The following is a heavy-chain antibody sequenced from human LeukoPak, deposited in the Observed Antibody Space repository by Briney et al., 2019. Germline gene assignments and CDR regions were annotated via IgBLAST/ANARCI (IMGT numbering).Heavy chain of an antibody. CDR3: ARDRGYCRGTTCYAYYFDS. V-gene: IGHV3-21*01. CDR2: ISSSSSYI. Sequence: GGSLRLSCAASGFTFSSYSMNWVRQAPGKGLEWVSSISSSSSYIYYADSVKGRFTISRDNAKNSLYLQMNSLRAEDTAVYYCARDRGYCRGTTCYAYYFDSWGQGTLVTVSS. D-gene: IGHD2-2*01. J-gene: IGHJ4*02. CDR1: GFTFSSYS.